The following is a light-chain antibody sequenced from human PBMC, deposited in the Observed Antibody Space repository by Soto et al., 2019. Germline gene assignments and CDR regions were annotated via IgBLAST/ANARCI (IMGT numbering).Light chain of an antibody. CDR3: QQYDIFPRT. Sequence: EIVLTQSPGTLSLSPGERATLSCRASQSISSNYLAWHQQKPGQAPRLLIYGASNRSTGVPVKFSGSGSGTDFTLTIDRLEPVDFAVYYSQQYDIFPRTFGPGTNVEFK. CDR1: QSISSNY. CDR2: GAS. V-gene: IGKV3-20*01. J-gene: IGKJ1*01.